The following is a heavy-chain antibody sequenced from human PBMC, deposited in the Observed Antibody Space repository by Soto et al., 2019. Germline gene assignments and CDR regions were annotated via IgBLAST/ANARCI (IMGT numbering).Heavy chain of an antibody. CDR2: IYYSGST. Sequence: QLQLQESGPGLVKPSETLSLTCTVSGGSISSSSYYWGWIRQPPGKGLEWIGSIYYSGSTYYNPSLKSQVTISVDTSKSQFSLKLSSVTAADTAVYYCARGYDFWSGFDAFDIWGQGTMVTVSS. V-gene: IGHV4-39*01. J-gene: IGHJ3*02. CDR3: ARGYDFWSGFDAFDI. D-gene: IGHD3-3*01. CDR1: GGSISSSSYY.